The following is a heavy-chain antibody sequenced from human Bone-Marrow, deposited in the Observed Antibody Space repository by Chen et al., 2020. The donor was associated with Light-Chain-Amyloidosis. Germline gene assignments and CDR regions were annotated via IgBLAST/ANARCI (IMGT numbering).Heavy chain of an antibody. Sequence: LLESGGGLVQPGGSLRLSCAASGFTFNNYAMSWVRQAPGKGLEWVATSRGGGGVTFYTDSVKGRFTISRENSRDTLYLQMNGLRDDDTATYYCAKCKQSNGNDAIGSWGQGTMVTVSS. J-gene: IGHJ3*01. CDR3: AKCKQSNGNDAIGS. D-gene: IGHD2-2*02. CDR2: SRGGGGVT. V-gene: IGHV3-23*01. CDR1: GFTFNNYA.